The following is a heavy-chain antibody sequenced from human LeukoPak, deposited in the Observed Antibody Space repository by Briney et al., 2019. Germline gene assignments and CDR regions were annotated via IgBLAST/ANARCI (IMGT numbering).Heavy chain of an antibody. J-gene: IGHJ4*02. D-gene: IGHD3-3*01. CDR3: AKVGPTYYDFWSGYPIDY. Sequence: GGSLRLSCAASGFTFSHYSMNMNWVRQAPGKGLEWVSSISSSSNYIYYADSVKGRFTISRDNSKNTLYLQMNSLRAEDTAVYYCAKVGPTYYDFWSGYPIDYWGQGTLVTVSS. CDR2: ISSSSNYI. V-gene: IGHV3-21*04. CDR1: GFTFSHYS.